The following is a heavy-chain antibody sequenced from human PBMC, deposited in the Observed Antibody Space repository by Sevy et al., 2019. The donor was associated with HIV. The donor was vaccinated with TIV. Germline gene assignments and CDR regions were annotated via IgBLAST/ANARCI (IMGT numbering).Heavy chain of an antibody. CDR2: IKEDRSGR. CDR3: ARLYSSSSDRGLDN. CDR1: GFTFGSYW. Sequence: GGSLRLSCAASGFTFGSYWMTWVRQAPGKGLEWVANIKEDRSGRFYVDSVRGRFTVSRDNAKKTLYLQMNNLRGEDTALYYCARLYSSSSDRGLDNWGQGALVTVSS. J-gene: IGHJ4*02. D-gene: IGHD6-6*01. V-gene: IGHV3-7*01.